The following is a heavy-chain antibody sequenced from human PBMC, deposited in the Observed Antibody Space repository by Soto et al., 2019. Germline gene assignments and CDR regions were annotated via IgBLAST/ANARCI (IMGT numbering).Heavy chain of an antibody. Sequence: GSLRLSCAASGFTFSAYAMNWVRQTPGKGPEWVSHITKLSDSIYYADSVKGRFTISRDNAERSLYLQMNGLTGEDTAVYYWAKQVYTVVTPFDYWGQGALVTVSS. CDR2: ITKLSDSI. J-gene: IGHJ4*02. CDR1: GFTFSAYA. V-gene: IGHV3-48*03. D-gene: IGHD2-21*02. CDR3: AKQVYTVVTPFDY.